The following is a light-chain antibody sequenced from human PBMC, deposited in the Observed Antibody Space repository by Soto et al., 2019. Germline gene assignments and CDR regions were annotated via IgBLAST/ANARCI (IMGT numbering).Light chain of an antibody. Sequence: SYELTQPHSVSVAPGKTARITCGGNNIGSKSVHWYQQKPGQAPVLVIYYDSDRPSGIPERFSGSNSGNTATLTISRVEAGDEAHYYCQVWDSSSDHYVFGTGTKVTVL. CDR2: YDS. J-gene: IGLJ1*01. CDR1: NIGSKS. CDR3: QVWDSSSDHYV. V-gene: IGLV3-21*04.